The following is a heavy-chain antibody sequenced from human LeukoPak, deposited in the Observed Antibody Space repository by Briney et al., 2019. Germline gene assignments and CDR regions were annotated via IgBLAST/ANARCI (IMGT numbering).Heavy chain of an antibody. CDR3: ARADRALHCSSTSCYKKMDY. V-gene: IGHV1-69*13. Sequence: GASVKVSCKASDYSFISDGISWVRQAPGQGLEWMGGIIPIFGTANYAQKFRGRVTITADESTSTAYMELSSLRSEDTAMYYCARADRALHCSSTSCYKKMDYWGQGTLVTVSS. D-gene: IGHD2-2*02. CDR1: DYSFISDG. CDR2: IIPIFGTA. J-gene: IGHJ4*02.